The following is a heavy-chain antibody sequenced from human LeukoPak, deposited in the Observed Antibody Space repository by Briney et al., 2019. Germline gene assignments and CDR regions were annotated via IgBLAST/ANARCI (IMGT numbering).Heavy chain of an antibody. CDR2: ISGSGGST. J-gene: IGHJ5*02. CDR1: RFTFSSYA. Sequence: GGSLRLSCAASRFTFSSYAMSWVRQAPGKGLEWVSAISGSGGSTYYADSVKGRFTISRDNSKNTLYLQMNSLRADDTAVYYCTRMSREAPGLPDLWGQGTLVTVSS. V-gene: IGHV3-23*01. CDR3: TRMSREAPGLPDL. D-gene: IGHD5-24*01.